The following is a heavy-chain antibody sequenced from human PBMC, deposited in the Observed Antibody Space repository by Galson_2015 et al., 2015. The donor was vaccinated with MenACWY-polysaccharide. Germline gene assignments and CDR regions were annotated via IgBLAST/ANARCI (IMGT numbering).Heavy chain of an antibody. CDR1: GYSFNDNY. V-gene: IGHV1-2*02. CDR3: ATPGCRDY. J-gene: IGHJ4*02. Sequence: SVKVCCQACGYSFNDNYIHWVRQAPGHGLEWMGLIHPKSGGTQYAQKFQGRVTMTRDTSISTSYMELSRLRPVDTAVYYCATPGCRDYWVQGTLVTVSS. CDR2: IHPKSGGT.